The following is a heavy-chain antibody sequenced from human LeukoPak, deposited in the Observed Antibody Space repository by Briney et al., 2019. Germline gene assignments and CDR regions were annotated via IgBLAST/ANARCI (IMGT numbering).Heavy chain of an antibody. J-gene: IGHJ2*01. D-gene: IGHD4-23*01. CDR1: GFAVSSNY. CDR2: FYSGVRT. CDR3: TREVASEVTPTDWYFDL. Sequence: GGSLRLSCEASGFAVSSNYMSWVRQAPGKGLERFSTFYSGVRTFYSDAVKGRFTIDGDPSKNSLFLQMKSLRAEDTAVYFCTREVASEVTPTDWYFDLWGRGTLVTVSS. V-gene: IGHV3-66*01.